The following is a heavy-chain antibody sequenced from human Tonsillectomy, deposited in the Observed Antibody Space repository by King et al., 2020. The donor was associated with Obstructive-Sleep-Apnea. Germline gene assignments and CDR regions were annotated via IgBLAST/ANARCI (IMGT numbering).Heavy chain of an antibody. CDR2: IYYSGST. D-gene: IGHD2-2*01. J-gene: IGHJ5*02. CDR3: ANIIVVVPAAPAPNWFDP. CDR1: GGSISSSSYY. Sequence: QLQESGPGLVKPSETLSLTCTVSGGSISSSSYYWGWIRQPPGKGLEWIGSIYYSGSTYYNPSLKSRVTISVDTSKNQFSLKLSSVTAADTAVYYCANIIVVVPAAPAPNWFDPWGQGTLVTVSS. V-gene: IGHV4-39*07.